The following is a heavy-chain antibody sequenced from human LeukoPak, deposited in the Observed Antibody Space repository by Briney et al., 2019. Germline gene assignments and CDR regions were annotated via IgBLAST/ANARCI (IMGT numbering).Heavy chain of an antibody. J-gene: IGHJ4*02. CDR2: ISSSSSYI. V-gene: IGHV3-21*01. Sequence: PGRSLRLSCAASGFTFSSYSMNWVRQAPGKGLEWVSSISSSSSYIYYADSVKGRFTISRDNAKNSLYLQMNSLRAEDTAVYYCARAGVWGSYRPFDYWGQGTLVTVSS. D-gene: IGHD3-16*02. CDR3: ARAGVWGSYRPFDY. CDR1: GFTFSSYS.